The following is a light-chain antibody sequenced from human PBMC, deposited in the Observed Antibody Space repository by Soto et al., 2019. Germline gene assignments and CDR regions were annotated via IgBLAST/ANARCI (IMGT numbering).Light chain of an antibody. J-gene: IGKJ1*01. V-gene: IGKV3-20*01. CDR3: QQYGGSPQT. Sequence: EIVLTQSPGTLALSPGEGATLSCRASQSVSKYLAWYQQNPGQAPRLLIYGASSRATGIPDSFSGSGSGTDFTLTISRLEPEDFAVYYCQQYGGSPQTFGQGTKVDIK. CDR2: GAS. CDR1: QSVSKY.